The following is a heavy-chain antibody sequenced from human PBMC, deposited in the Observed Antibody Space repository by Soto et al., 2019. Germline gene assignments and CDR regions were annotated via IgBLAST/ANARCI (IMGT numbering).Heavy chain of an antibody. CDR1: GGTFSSYT. J-gene: IGHJ5*02. D-gene: IGHD1-26*01. V-gene: IGHV1-69*02. CDR3: ARVVGAPNWFDP. CDR2: IIPILGMA. Sequence: SVKVSCKASGGTFSSYTISWVRQAPGRGLEWMGRIIPILGMANYAQKFQGRVTITADKSTSTAYMELSSLRSEDTAVYYCARVVGAPNWFDPWGQGTLVTVSS.